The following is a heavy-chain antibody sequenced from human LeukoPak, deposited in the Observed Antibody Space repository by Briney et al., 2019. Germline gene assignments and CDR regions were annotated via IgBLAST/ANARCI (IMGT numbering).Heavy chain of an antibody. Sequence: GGSLRLSCAASGFIFSSYTMHWVRQARGKGLEYVSAISSSGGSTYYVNSVKGRFTISRDNSKNTLYLQMGSLRAEDMAVYYCARRGSYSAEYFQHWGQGTLVTVSS. CDR1: GFIFSSYT. V-gene: IGHV3-64*01. CDR3: ARRGSYSAEYFQH. D-gene: IGHD1-26*01. CDR2: ISSSGGST. J-gene: IGHJ1*01.